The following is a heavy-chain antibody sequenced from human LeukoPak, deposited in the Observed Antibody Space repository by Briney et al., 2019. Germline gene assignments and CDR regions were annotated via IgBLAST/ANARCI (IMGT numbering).Heavy chain of an antibody. Sequence: GESLKISCNTSGYSFSIYWIGWVRQTPGKGLEWVGIIYPGESDTTYSPSFQGHVTISADKSISTAYLQWRSLKASDTAMYYCARLAPPRRYCGGDCYPDYWGQGTLVTVSS. CDR2: IYPGESDT. CDR1: GYSFSIYW. D-gene: IGHD2-21*02. CDR3: ARLAPPRRYCGGDCYPDY. V-gene: IGHV5-51*01. J-gene: IGHJ4*02.